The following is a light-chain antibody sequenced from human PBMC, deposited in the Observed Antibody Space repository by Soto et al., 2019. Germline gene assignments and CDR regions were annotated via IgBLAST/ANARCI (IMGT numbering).Light chain of an antibody. CDR1: QIVTSSY. V-gene: IGKV3-20*01. CDR2: GAS. J-gene: IGKJ1*01. Sequence: VVTQSAGSLSLSPGARATLSCRARQIVTSSYLAWYQQKPGQARKLIIFGASIRATDVPDRFSGSGSGTAFTITISRLQPEDVAVYYCQQYGSSPGTFGQGTKVDI. CDR3: QQYGSSPGT.